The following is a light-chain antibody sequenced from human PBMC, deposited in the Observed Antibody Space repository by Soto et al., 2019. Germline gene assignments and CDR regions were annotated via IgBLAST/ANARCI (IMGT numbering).Light chain of an antibody. Sequence: EIVLTQSPGILSLSPGERATLSCRASQSVRSTYLAWYQQKPGQAPRLLIHGASSRATGIPDRFSGSGSVTDFTLTISRLEPEDFAVYYCQYYSSSLSITFGQGTRLEIK. J-gene: IGKJ5*01. CDR1: QSVRSTY. V-gene: IGKV3-20*01. CDR3: QYYSSSLSIT. CDR2: GAS.